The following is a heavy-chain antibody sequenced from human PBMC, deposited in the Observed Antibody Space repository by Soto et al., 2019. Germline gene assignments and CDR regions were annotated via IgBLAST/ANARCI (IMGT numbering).Heavy chain of an antibody. CDR2: ISYDGSNK. Sequence: GGSLRLSCAASGFTFSSYGMHWVRQAPGKGLEWVAVISYDGSNKYYADSVKGRFTISRDNSKNTLYLQMNSLRAEDTAVYYCAKNQVLKWLRFDYWGQGTLVTVSS. CDR1: GFTFSSYG. D-gene: IGHD5-12*01. CDR3: AKNQVLKWLRFDY. V-gene: IGHV3-30*18. J-gene: IGHJ4*02.